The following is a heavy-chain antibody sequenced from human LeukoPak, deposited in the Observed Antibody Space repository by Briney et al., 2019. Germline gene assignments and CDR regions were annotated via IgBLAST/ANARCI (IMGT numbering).Heavy chain of an antibody. V-gene: IGHV1-18*01. CDR2: ISASKGKT. Sequence: ASVKVSCKASGYTFTRYDITWVRQAPGQGLEWMGWISASKGKTNYAQNLHGRVTMTTDTSTSTAYMELRSLRSDDTAVYYCASSPGRELWLDYWGQGTLVTVSS. CDR3: ASSPGRELWLDY. CDR1: GYTFTRYD. J-gene: IGHJ4*02. D-gene: IGHD5-18*01.